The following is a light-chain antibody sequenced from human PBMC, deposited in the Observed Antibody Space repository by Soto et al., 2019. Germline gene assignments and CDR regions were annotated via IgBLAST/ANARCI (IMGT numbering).Light chain of an antibody. V-gene: IGKV3-11*01. CDR2: DAS. Sequence: EIVMTQSPVTLSVSPGARAPLSCRASQSLSIYLAWYQQKPGQAPRLPIYDASNRATGIPARFSGSGSGTDFTLTISSLEPEDFAVYYCQQRTSWLTFGGGTKVDIK. CDR1: QSLSIY. CDR3: QQRTSWLT. J-gene: IGKJ4*01.